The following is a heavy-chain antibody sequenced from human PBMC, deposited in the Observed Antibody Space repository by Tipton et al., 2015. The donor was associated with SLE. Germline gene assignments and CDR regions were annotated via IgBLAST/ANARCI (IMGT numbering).Heavy chain of an antibody. D-gene: IGHD6-13*01. V-gene: IGHV1-18*01. Sequence: QLVQSGAEVKNPGASVMVSCKASGYIFTDYGFSWVRQAPGQGLEWMGWISVYNGDIKYAHKYQGRVTMTTDPSTTTAYMELRSLRPDDTAVYYCARGAAAGTLGYYCGLDVWGQGTTVTVSS. CDR2: ISVYNGDI. J-gene: IGHJ6*02. CDR1: GYIFTDYG. CDR3: ARGAAAGTLGYYCGLDV.